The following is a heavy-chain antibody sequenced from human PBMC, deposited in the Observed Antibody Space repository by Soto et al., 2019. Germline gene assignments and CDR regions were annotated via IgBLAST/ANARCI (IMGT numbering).Heavy chain of an antibody. V-gene: IGHV4-30-4*01. CDR1: GGSISSGDYY. Sequence: SETLSLTCTVSGGSISSGDYYWSWIRQPPGKGLEWIGYIYYSGSTYYNPSLKSRVTISVDTSKNQFSLKLSSATAADTAVYYCARVYSAYYGMDVWGQGTTVTVSS. CDR2: IYYSGST. D-gene: IGHD2-15*01. J-gene: IGHJ6*02. CDR3: ARVYSAYYGMDV.